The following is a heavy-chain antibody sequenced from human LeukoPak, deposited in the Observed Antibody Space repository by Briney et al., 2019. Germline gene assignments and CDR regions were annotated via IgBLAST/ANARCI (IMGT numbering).Heavy chain of an antibody. CDR3: AKWGDYDILTGYYDSDY. J-gene: IGHJ4*02. V-gene: IGHV3-23*01. Sequence: PGGSLRLSCAASGFIFSNYAMSWVRQAPGEGLEWVSAIGGRDSGTYYADSVRGRFTVPRDDPKNTLYLQMNTLRAEDTAVYYCAKWGDYDILTGYYDSDYWGQGTLVTVSS. CDR2: IGGRDSGT. D-gene: IGHD3-9*01. CDR1: GFIFSNYA.